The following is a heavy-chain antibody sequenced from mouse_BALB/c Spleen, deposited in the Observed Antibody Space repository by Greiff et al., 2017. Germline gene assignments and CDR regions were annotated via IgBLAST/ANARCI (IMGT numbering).Heavy chain of an antibody. D-gene: IGHD2-1*01. CDR2: IDPANGNT. J-gene: IGHJ1*01. Sequence: EVQLQESGAELVKPGASVKLSCTASGFNIKDTYMHWVKQRPEQGLEWIGRIDPANGNTKYDPKFQGKATITADTSSNTAYLQLSSLTSEDTAVYYCARDGNYGNDWYFDVWGAGTTVTVSS. CDR1: GFNIKDTY. V-gene: IGHV14-3*02. CDR3: ARDGNYGNDWYFDV.